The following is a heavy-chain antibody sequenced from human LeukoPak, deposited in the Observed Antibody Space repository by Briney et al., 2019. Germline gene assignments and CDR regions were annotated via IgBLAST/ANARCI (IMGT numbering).Heavy chain of an antibody. CDR1: GDSISSYY. Sequence: SETLSLTCTVSGDSISSYYWSWIRQPPGKGLEWIGYVHYSGITNYNPSLKSRVTISVDTSRNQFSLKLSSVTAADTAVYYCARHLDYYGSGIYEYWGQGTLVTVSS. CDR3: ARHLDYYGSGIYEY. J-gene: IGHJ4*02. CDR2: VHYSGIT. V-gene: IGHV4-59*08. D-gene: IGHD3-10*01.